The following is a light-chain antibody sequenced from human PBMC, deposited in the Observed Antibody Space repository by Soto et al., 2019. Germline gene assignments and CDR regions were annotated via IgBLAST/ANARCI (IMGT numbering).Light chain of an antibody. V-gene: IGKV3-15*01. Sequence: EIVLTQSPGTLSLSPGERATLSCRASQSVSSTYLIWYQQKPGQAPRLLIYGASTRATGIPARFSGSGSGTELTRAGNGLPCEDAEVYFCMQYKCGLTRVFGQGTKVDIK. CDR2: GAS. CDR3: MQYKCGLTRV. J-gene: IGKJ1*01. CDR1: QSVSSTY.